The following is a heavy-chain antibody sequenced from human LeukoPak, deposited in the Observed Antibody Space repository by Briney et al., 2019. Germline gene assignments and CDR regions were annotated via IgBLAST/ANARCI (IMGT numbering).Heavy chain of an antibody. CDR3: ARLSVAGLSYDP. CDR2: IYYSGST. V-gene: IGHV4-59*08. CDR1: GGSISSYY. D-gene: IGHD6-19*01. J-gene: IGHJ5*02. Sequence: TASETLSLTCTVSGGSISSYYWSWIRQPPGKGLEWIGYIYYSGSTNYNPSLKSRVTISVDTSKNQFSLKLSSVTAADTAVYYCARLSVAGLSYDPWGQGTLVTLSS.